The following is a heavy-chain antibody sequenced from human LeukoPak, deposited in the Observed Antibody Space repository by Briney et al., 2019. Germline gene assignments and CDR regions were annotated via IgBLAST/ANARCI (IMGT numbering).Heavy chain of an antibody. J-gene: IGHJ4*02. D-gene: IGHD5-24*01. CDR1: GNYW. CDR3: ARSGRAGDFDY. CDR2: IYSGGST. Sequence: SGGSLRLSCAASGNYWMHWVRQAPGKGLEWVSVIYSGGSTYYADSVKGRFTISRDNSKNTLYLQMNSLRAEDTAVYYCARSGRAGDFDYWGQGILVTVSS. V-gene: IGHV3-53*01.